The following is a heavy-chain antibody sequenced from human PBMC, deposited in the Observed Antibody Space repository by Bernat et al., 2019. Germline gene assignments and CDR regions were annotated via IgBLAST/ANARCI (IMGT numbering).Heavy chain of an antibody. CDR1: GYTFTSYG. D-gene: IGHD3-10*01. Sequence: QVQLVQSGAEVKKPGASVKVSCKASGYTFTSYGISWVRQAPGQGLEWMGWISAYNGNTNYAQKLQGRVTKTTDTSTSTAYMELRSLRSDDTAVYYCARDGTITMVQGVIFDDKTYNWFDPWGQGTLVTVAS. CDR3: ARDGTITMVQGVIFDDKTYNWFDP. V-gene: IGHV1-18*01. J-gene: IGHJ5*02. CDR2: ISAYNGNT.